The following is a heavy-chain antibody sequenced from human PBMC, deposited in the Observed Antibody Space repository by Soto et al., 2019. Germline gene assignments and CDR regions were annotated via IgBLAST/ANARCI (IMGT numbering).Heavy chain of an antibody. CDR1: GVSITSYY. J-gene: IGHJ4*02. Sequence: QVQLQESGPGLVKPSETLSLTCTVSGVSITSYYWSWIRQPAGKGLEWIGRIYSSGSTNYNTSLKRRGTMSIDTSKNQFSLKLSSVTAADTAVDYCACLYNWNWWSDYWGQGTLVTVSS. CDR3: ACLYNWNWWSDY. V-gene: IGHV4-4*07. CDR2: IYSSGST. D-gene: IGHD1-7*01.